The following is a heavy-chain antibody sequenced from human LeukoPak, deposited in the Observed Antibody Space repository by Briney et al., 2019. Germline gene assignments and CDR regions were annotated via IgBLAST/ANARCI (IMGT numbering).Heavy chain of an antibody. CDR3: ARVDYYDSSGYSQPYDY. V-gene: IGHV3-7*01. CDR1: GFTFSSYW. Sequence: GGSLRLSCAASGFTFSSYWMSWVRQAPGKGLEWVANIKQDGSEKYYVDSVKGRFTISRDNAKNSLYLQMNSLRAEDTAVYYCARVDYYDSSGYSQPYDYWGQGTLVTVSS. CDR2: IKQDGSEK. J-gene: IGHJ4*02. D-gene: IGHD3-22*01.